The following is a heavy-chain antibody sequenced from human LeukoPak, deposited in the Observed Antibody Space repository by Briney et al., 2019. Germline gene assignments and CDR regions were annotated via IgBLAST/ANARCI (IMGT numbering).Heavy chain of an antibody. CDR3: ARDGTAMVKAY. CDR2: ISSSSSYI. Sequence: GGSLRLSCAASGFTFSNYDMHWVRQATGKGLEWVSSISSSSSYIYYADSVKGRFTISRDNAKNSLYLQMNSLRAEDTAVYYCARDGTAMVKAYWGQGTLVTVSS. J-gene: IGHJ4*02. D-gene: IGHD5-18*01. CDR1: GFTFSNYD. V-gene: IGHV3-21*01.